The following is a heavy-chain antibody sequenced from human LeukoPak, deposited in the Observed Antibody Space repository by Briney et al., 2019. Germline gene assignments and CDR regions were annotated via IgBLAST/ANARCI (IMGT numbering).Heavy chain of an antibody. V-gene: IGHV3-23*01. J-gene: IGHJ4*02. CDR3: AKGLRSSSWYSDS. D-gene: IGHD6-13*01. CDR1: GFTFNTYT. CDR2: ITGNGVST. Sequence: GGPLRLSCAASGFTFNTYTMNWVRLVPGKGLEWVSLITGNGVSTYYADSVKGRFTISRDNSKNTLYLQMNSLRAEDTAVYYCAKGLRSSSWYSDSWGQGTLVTVSS.